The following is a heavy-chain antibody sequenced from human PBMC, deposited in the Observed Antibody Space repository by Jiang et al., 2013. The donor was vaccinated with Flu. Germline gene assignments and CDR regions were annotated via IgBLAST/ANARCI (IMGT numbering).Heavy chain of an antibody. J-gene: IGHJ3*02. Sequence: SGGVVVQPGGSLRLSCAASGFTFDDYTMHWVRQAPGKGLEWVSLISWDGGSTYYADSVKGRFTISRDNSKNSLYLQMNSLRTEDTALYYCAKALYDILTGYYFNAFDIWGQGTMVTVSS. CDR3: AKALYDILTGYYFNAFDI. CDR1: GFTFDDYT. CDR2: ISWDGGST. V-gene: IGHV3-43*01. D-gene: IGHD3-9*01.